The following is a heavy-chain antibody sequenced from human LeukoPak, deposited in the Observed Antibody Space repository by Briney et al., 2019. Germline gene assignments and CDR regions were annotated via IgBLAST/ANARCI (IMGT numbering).Heavy chain of an antibody. CDR3: ARARIAARPDFDY. Sequence: ASVKVSCKASGYTFTGYYMHWVRQAPGQGLEWMGWINPNSGGTNYAQKFQGRVTMTRDTSISTAYMELSRLRSDDTAVHYCARARIAARPDFDYWGQGTLVTVSS. D-gene: IGHD6-6*01. CDR2: INPNSGGT. V-gene: IGHV1-2*02. CDR1: GYTFTGYY. J-gene: IGHJ4*02.